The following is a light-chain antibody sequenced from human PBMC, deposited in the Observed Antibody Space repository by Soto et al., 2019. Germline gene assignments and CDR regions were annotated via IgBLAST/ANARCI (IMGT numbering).Light chain of an antibody. CDR1: QRLLHSNGNNF. CDR2: LGF. CDR3: MQALQTPYT. V-gene: IGKV2-28*01. J-gene: IGKJ2*01. Sequence: EIVMTQSPPSLTVTPGEPASISCRSSQRLLHSNGNNFLDWYLQKPGQSPPLLIYLGFNRAYGVPDRVRGSGAGTYFTLKISRVEAEDVGVYYCMQALQTPYTFGQGTKLEIK.